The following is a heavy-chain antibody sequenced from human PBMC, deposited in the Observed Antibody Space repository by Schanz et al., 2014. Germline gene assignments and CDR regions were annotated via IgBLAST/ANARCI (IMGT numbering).Heavy chain of an antibody. J-gene: IGHJ4*02. V-gene: IGHV3-23*01. CDR2: ISGSGGGA. CDR1: GFTFTRYG. Sequence: EVQMLESGGGLVQPGGSLRLSCVASGFTFTRYGVSWVRQAPGKGLEWVSVISGSGGGANYADSVKGRFTVSRGNSESTMYLQMNNLRADDTAVYYCARGTGTFASWGQGTLVTVSS. D-gene: IGHD3-9*01. CDR3: ARGTGTFAS.